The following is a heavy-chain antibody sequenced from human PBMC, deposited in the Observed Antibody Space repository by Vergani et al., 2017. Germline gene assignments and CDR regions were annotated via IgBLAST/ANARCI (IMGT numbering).Heavy chain of an antibody. V-gene: IGHV3-7*03. CDR2: IKQDGSEK. J-gene: IGHJ4*02. D-gene: IGHD3-3*01. Sequence: EVQLVESGGGLVQPGGSLRLSCAASGFTFSSYWMSWVRQAPGKGLEWVANIKQDGSEKYYVDSVKGRFTISRDNAKNSLYLQMNSLRAEDTAVYYCARAHDDDFWSGYYLDYWGQGTLVTVSS. CDR1: GFTFSSYW. CDR3: ARAHDDDFWSGYYLDY.